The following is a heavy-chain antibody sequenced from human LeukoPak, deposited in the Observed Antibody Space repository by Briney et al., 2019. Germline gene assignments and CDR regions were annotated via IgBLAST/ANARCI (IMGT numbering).Heavy chain of an antibody. Sequence: SETLSLTCTVSGGSISGYYWGWIRQPPGKGLEWIGSIYYSGSTYYNPSLKSRVTISVDTSKNQFSLKLASLTAADTAVYYCARRPIVGSTGFYFDPWGPGTLVTVSS. V-gene: IGHV4-39*01. CDR1: GGSISGYY. CDR3: ARRPIVGSTGFYFDP. D-gene: IGHD1-26*01. J-gene: IGHJ5*02. CDR2: IYYSGST.